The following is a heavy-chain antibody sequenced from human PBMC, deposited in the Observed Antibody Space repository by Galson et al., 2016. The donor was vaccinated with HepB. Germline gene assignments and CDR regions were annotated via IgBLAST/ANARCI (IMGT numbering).Heavy chain of an antibody. CDR3: ARVARDYQDTSGVYYIDY. V-gene: IGHV4-30-4*01. J-gene: IGHJ4*02. D-gene: IGHD3-22*01. CDR1: GGSINIGDFY. CDR2: IYSSGST. Sequence: TLSLTCSVSGGSINIGDFYWSWIRQSPGKGLQWIGYIYSSGSTSYNPSLKSRISISIDTSKNLCSLRLNSVTAADTAVYYCARVARDYQDTSGVYYIDYWGQGTLVTVSS.